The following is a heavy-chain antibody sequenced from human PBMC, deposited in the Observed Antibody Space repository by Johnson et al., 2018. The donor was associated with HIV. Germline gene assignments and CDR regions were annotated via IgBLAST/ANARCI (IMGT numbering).Heavy chain of an antibody. CDR3: ARDGGGARQGAFDI. J-gene: IGHJ3*02. CDR1: GFTVSSNY. CDR2: IYSGGNT. D-gene: IGHD6-6*01. Sequence: VQLVESGGGLVQPGGSLRLSCAASGFTVSSNYMSWVRQAPGKGLEWVSIIYSGGNTYYADSVKGRFNISRDNSNNPLYLHMNSLRAEDTAVYYCARDGGGARQGAFDIWGQGTMVTVSS. V-gene: IGHV3-66*02.